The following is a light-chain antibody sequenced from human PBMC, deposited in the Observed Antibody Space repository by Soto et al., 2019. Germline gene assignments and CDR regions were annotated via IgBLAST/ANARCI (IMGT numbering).Light chain of an antibody. CDR1: QDINNY. J-gene: IGKJ2*01. V-gene: IGKV1-33*01. CDR2: DAS. CDR3: QQYDNVYRYT. Sequence: DMQLTQSPSSLSASVGDRVTISCQASQDINNYLNWYQQKPGKAPTLLIVDASNLERGVPSRFSGSGCGTDFTFTINSVQPEDTGTYYCQQYDNVYRYTFGQGTKLDIK.